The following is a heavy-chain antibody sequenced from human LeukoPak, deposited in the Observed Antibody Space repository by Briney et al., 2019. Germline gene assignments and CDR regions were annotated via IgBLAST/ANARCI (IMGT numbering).Heavy chain of an antibody. J-gene: IGHJ5*02. D-gene: IGHD6-19*01. V-gene: IGHV3-23*01. CDR2: ISGGGST. CDR1: GFTFSSYA. CDR3: ATSSGWSPPWS. Sequence: GGSLRLSCAASGFTFSSYAMSWVRQAPGKGLEWVSTISGGGSTNYADSVKGRFTISRDNSKNTLYLQMNSLRAEDTAVYYCATSSGWSPPWSWGQGTLVTVSS.